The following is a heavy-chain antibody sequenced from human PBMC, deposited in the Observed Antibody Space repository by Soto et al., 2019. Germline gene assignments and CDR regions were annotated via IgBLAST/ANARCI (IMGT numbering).Heavy chain of an antibody. D-gene: IGHD6-19*01. CDR2: IRYSGTT. CDR1: GDSVNGPSYV. CDR3: ARTDHSGGWAAWF. J-gene: IGHJ4*02. V-gene: IGHV4-61*03. Sequence: PSETLSLTCTVSGDSVNGPSYVWAWIRQSPGKRLEWIGHIRYSGTTEYHPSLKSRVTISLDTSKNHFSLNLASVTSADSAVYYCARTDHSGGWAAWFWGQGTLVTVSS.